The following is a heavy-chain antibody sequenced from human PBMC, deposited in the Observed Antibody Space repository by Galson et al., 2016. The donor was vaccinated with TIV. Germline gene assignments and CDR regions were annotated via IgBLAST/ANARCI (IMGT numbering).Heavy chain of an antibody. D-gene: IGHD6-19*01. J-gene: IGHJ6*02. CDR3: AKDRSYSSGSSFYYYAMDV. V-gene: IGHV3-23*01. CDR1: GFTFNTYA. Sequence: LRLSCAASGFTFNTYAMTWVRQAPGKGLEWISDITGISPSGGSTHYAYSVKGRFTISRDNSKNTLFLEMNALTVEDTGVYYCAKDRSYSSGSSFYYYAMDVWGQGTAVTVSS. CDR2: ITGISPSGGST.